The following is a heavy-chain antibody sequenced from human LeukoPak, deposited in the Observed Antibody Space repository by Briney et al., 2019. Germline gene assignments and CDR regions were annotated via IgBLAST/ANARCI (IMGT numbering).Heavy chain of an antibody. D-gene: IGHD7-27*01. V-gene: IGHV3-7*01. CDR3: VRGGVTGGRFDF. Sequence: PGGSLRLSCAVSGFGFSTYWMSWARQAPGKGLEWVAKIKSDGSEKYYVDSVKGRFTVSRDNAENSLYLQMNSLRVEDTAVYYCVRGGVTGGRFDFWGQGTRVTVSS. CDR1: GFGFSTYW. J-gene: IGHJ4*02. CDR2: IKSDGSEK.